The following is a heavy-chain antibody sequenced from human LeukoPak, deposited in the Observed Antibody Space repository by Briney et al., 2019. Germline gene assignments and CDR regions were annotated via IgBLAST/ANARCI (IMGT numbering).Heavy chain of an antibody. Sequence: GSLRLSCAASGFTFSSYSMNWVRQAPGNGLEWIGEINHSGSTNYNPSLKSRVTISVDTSKNQFSLKLSSVTAADTAVYYCARKRLSTYYGSGSHYDYWGQGTLVTVSS. V-gene: IGHV4-34*01. J-gene: IGHJ4*02. CDR2: INHSGST. D-gene: IGHD3-10*01. CDR1: GFTFSSYS. CDR3: ARKRLSTYYGSGSHYDY.